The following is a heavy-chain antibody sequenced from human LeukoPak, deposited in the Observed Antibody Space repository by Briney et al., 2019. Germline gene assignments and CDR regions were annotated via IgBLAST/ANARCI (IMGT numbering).Heavy chain of an antibody. V-gene: IGHV1-46*01. CDR2: INPSGGST. J-gene: IGHJ5*02. CDR3: ARGGSYVWGSYRLKSWFDP. CDR1: GYTFTSYY. Sequence: AASVKVSCKASGYTFTSYYMHWVRQAPGQGLEWMGIINPSGGSTTYAQKFQGRVTLTRDMSTSTDYLELSSLRSEDTAVYYCARGGSYVWGSYRLKSWFDPWGQGTLVTVSS. D-gene: IGHD3-16*02.